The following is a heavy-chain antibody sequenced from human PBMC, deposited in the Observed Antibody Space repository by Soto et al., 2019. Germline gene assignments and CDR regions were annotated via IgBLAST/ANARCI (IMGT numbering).Heavy chain of an antibody. CDR3: ARSRQDCSGGSCYSFYMDV. CDR2: IYPGDSDT. CDR1: GYSFTSYW. D-gene: IGHD2-15*01. J-gene: IGHJ6*03. V-gene: IGHV5-51*01. Sequence: PGESLKISCKGSGYSFTSYWIGWVRQMPGKGLEWMGIIYPGDSDTRYSPSFQGQVTISADKSISTAYLQWSSLKASDTAMYYCARSRQDCSGGSCYSFYMDVWGKGTTVTV.